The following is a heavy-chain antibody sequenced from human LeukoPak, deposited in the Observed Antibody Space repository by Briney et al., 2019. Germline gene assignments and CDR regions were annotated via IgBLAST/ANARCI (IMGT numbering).Heavy chain of an antibody. J-gene: IGHJ4*02. CDR2: VNSDGRSR. D-gene: IGHD4-17*01. V-gene: IGHV3-74*01. CDR1: GFTFSTYR. Sequence: PGGPLRFSCAASGFTFSTYRMHGLRQAPGKVLLWVSRVNSDGRSRSYADSVKGRFTISRDNAKNTLYLQMNSLRAEDTAVYYCARALDYGDYVDYWGQGTLVTVSS. CDR3: ARALDYGDYVDY.